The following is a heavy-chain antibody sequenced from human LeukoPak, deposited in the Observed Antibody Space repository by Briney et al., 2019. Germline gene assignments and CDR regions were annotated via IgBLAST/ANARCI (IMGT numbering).Heavy chain of an antibody. CDR3: ARQLGDGYNLVYWFDP. V-gene: IGHV4-39*01. D-gene: IGHD5-24*01. CDR2: VYYTGST. Sequence: KTSETLSLTCTVSGGSISSTSYYWGWIRQSPGKGLEWIGSVYYTGSTQDNPSLKGRVTISEDTSKNQFSLKLTSVTAEDTAVYYCARQLGDGYNLVYWFDPWGQGTLVTVSS. J-gene: IGHJ5*02. CDR1: GGSISSTSYY.